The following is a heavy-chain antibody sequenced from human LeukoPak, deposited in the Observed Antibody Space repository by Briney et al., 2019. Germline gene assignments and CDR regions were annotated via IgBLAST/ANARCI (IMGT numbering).Heavy chain of an antibody. D-gene: IGHD2-2*01. Sequence: VASVKVSCKASGGTFSSYAISWVRQAPGLGLEWMGGIIPIFGTANYAQKFQGRVTITADESTSTAYMELSSLRSEDTAVYYCARSPSYCSSTSCYSRAWFDPWGQGTLVTVSS. J-gene: IGHJ5*02. V-gene: IGHV1-69*01. CDR3: ARSPSYCSSTSCYSRAWFDP. CDR2: IIPIFGTA. CDR1: GGTFSSYA.